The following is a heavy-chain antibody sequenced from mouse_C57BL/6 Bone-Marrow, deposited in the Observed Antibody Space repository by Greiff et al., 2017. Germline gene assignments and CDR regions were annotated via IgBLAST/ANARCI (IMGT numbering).Heavy chain of an antibody. CDR1: GYTFTNYW. D-gene: IGHD1-1*01. CDR2: IYPGGGYT. V-gene: IGHV1-63*01. Sequence: QVQLKQSGAELVRPGTSVKMSCKASGYTFTNYWIGWAKQRPGHGLEWIGDIYPGGGYTNYNEKFKGKATLTADKSSSTAYMQLSSLTSEDSAVYYCARSNYYGGNYWGQGTTLTVSS. CDR3: ARSNYYGGNY. J-gene: IGHJ2*01.